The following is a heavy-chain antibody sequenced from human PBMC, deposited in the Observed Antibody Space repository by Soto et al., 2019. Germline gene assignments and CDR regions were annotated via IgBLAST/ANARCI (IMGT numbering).Heavy chain of an antibody. CDR1: GFTFSSYA. CDR3: ARDPVLAFVAAYYFDY. D-gene: IGHD6-19*01. J-gene: IGHJ4*02. Sequence: QVQLVESGGGVVQPGRSLRLSCAASGFTFSSYAMHWVRQAPGKGLEWVAVISYDGSNKYYADSVKGQFTISRDNSKNPLYLQMNSLRAEDTAVYYCARDPVLAFVAAYYFDYWGQGTLVTVSS. V-gene: IGHV3-30-3*01. CDR2: ISYDGSNK.